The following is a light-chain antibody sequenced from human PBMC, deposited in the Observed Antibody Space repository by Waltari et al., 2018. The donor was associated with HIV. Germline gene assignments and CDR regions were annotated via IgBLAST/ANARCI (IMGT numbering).Light chain of an antibody. CDR3: QAWGTGIRGV. V-gene: IGLV4-69*01. J-gene: IGLJ3*02. CDR1: IGHRSYA. Sequence: QLALTQSPSASAPLGASITITCTMNIGHRSYAITRTQQHPGKGPRVVLRLNTNGSLTQWDGIPDLFSCSSSGAERSLTISVLQSEDEADYYCQAWGTGIRGVFGGGTKLTVL. CDR2: LNTNGSL.